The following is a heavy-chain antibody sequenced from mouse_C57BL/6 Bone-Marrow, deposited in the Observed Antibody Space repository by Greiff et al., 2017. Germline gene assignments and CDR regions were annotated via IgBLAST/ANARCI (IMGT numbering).Heavy chain of an antibody. CDR3: AVYGFAY. V-gene: IGHV1-50*01. CDR2: IDPSYSYT. CDR1: GYTLTRYR. D-gene: IGHD2-12*01. Sequence: QVQLPQPGAEPVKPGASVKLSCKASGYTLTRYRMQWVKQKPGQGLEWVGEIDPSYSYTNYNQKFKGKATWTVDTSSSTAYMQLSSLTSEDSAVYYCAVYGFAYWGQGTLVTGSA. J-gene: IGHJ3*01.